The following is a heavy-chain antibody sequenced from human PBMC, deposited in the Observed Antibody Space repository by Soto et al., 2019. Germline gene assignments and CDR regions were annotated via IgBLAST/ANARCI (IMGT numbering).Heavy chain of an antibody. V-gene: IGHV3-33*01. CDR3: ARAFDCSSTSCYEFFYYGMDV. D-gene: IGHD2-2*01. Sequence: QVQLVESGGGVVQPGRSLRLSCAASGFTFSSYGMHWVRQAPGKGLEWVAVIWYDGSNKYYADSVKGRFTISRDNSKNTLYLQMNSLRAEDTAVYYCARAFDCSSTSCYEFFYYGMDVWGQGTTVTVSS. CDR1: GFTFSSYG. CDR2: IWYDGSNK. J-gene: IGHJ6*02.